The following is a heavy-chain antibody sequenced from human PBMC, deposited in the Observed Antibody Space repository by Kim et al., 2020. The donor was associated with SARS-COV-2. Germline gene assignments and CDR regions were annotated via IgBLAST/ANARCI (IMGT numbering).Heavy chain of an antibody. CDR2: INHSGST. Sequence: SETLSLTCTVYGGSFSGYYWSWIRQPPGKGLEWIGEINHSGSTNYNPSLKSRVTISVDTSKNQFYLKLSSVTAADTAVYYCARGGSNLLVVVAADERKGGNWFDPWGQGTLVTVSS. CDR1: GGSFSGYY. V-gene: IGHV4-34*01. D-gene: IGHD2-15*01. CDR3: ARGGSNLLVVVAADERKGGNWFDP. J-gene: IGHJ5*02.